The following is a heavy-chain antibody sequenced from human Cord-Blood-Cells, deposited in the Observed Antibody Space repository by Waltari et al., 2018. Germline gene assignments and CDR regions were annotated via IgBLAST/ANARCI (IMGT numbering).Heavy chain of an antibody. CDR3: ARVVGDTGDDAFDI. Sequence: QVQLVQSGAEVKKPGSSVKVSCKASGGTFSSYAISWVRQAPGQGLEWMGGIIPICGTANDAQKFQCRVTITADESTSTAYMELSSLRSEDTAVYYCARVVGDTGDDAFDIWGQGTMVTVSS. D-gene: IGHD2-15*01. V-gene: IGHV1-69*12. CDR1: GGTFSSYA. CDR2: IIPICGTA. J-gene: IGHJ3*02.